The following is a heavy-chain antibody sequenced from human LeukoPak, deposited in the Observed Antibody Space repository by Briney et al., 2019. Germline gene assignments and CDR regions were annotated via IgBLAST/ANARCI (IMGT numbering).Heavy chain of an antibody. CDR1: GFPFSSYA. V-gene: IGHV3-30*04. J-gene: IGHJ5*02. CDR3: ARARIAAAGKNWFDP. Sequence: GGALRLSRAASGFPFSSYAMDGVRQAPGKGLEGVAVISYDGSNKYYADSVKGRFTISRHNSKNTLYLQMNSLRAEDTAVYYCARARIAAAGKNWFDPWGQGTLVTVSS. CDR2: ISYDGSNK. D-gene: IGHD6-13*01.